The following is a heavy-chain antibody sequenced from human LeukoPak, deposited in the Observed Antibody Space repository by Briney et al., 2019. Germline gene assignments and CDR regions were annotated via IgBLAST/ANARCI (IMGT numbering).Heavy chain of an antibody. CDR1: GFTFSSYG. CDR2: ISYDGSNK. Sequence: GGSLRLSCAASGFTFSSYGMYWVRQAPGKGLEWVAVISYDGSNKYYADSVKGRFTISRDNSKNTLYLQMNSLRSEDTAVYYCARGDTWNYGTNYFDYWGQGTLVTVSS. V-gene: IGHV3-30*03. J-gene: IGHJ4*02. CDR3: ARGDTWNYGTNYFDY. D-gene: IGHD1-7*01.